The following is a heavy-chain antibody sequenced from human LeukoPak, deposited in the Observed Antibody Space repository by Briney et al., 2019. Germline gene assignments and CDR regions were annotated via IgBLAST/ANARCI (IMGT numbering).Heavy chain of an antibody. CDR1: GFTFSNYW. CDR3: ARPRNYDFWSGYPESYYYYYGMDV. V-gene: IGHV3-7*01. J-gene: IGHJ6*02. CDR2: MNQDGSEK. D-gene: IGHD3-3*01. Sequence: GGSLRLSCAASGFTFSNYWMTWVRQAPGKGLEWVANMNQDGSEKYYVDSMKGRFTISRDNAKNSLYLQMNSLRAEDTAVYYCARPRNYDFWSGYPESYYYYYGMDVWGQGTTVTVSS.